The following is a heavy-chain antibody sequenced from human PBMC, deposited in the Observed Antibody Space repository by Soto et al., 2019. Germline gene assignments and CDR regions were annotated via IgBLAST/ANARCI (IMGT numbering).Heavy chain of an antibody. CDR1: GFTFSSYS. CDR2: ISSSSSYI. D-gene: IGHD3-3*01. J-gene: IGHJ4*02. Sequence: GGSLRLSCAASGFTFSSYSMNWVRQAPGKGLEWVSSISSSSSYIYYADSVKGRFTISRDNAKNSLYLQMNSLRAEDTAVYYCARDRAAYYDFWSGTEDYWGQGTLVTVSS. V-gene: IGHV3-21*01. CDR3: ARDRAAYYDFWSGTEDY.